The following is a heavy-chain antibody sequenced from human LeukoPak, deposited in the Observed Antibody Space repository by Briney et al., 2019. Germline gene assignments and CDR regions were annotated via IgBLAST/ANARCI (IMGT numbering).Heavy chain of an antibody. V-gene: IGHV1-46*01. J-gene: IGHJ3*02. Sequence: GASVKVSCKASGYTFTSYYMHWVRQAPGQGLEWMGIINPSGGSTSYAQKFQGRVTMTRDTSTSTVYMELSSLRSEDTAMYYCARVDSGYDEAFDIWGQGTMVTVPS. CDR1: GYTFTSYY. D-gene: IGHD5-12*01. CDR2: INPSGGST. CDR3: ARVDSGYDEAFDI.